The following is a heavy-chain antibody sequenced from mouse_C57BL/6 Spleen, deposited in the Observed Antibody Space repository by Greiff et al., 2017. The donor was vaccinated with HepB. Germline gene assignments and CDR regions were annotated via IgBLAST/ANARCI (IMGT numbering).Heavy chain of an antibody. CDR3: ARHLHYGSSYVGYFDV. CDR1: GFTFSSYG. Sequence: EVQVVESGGDLVKPGGSLKLSCAASGFTFSSYGMSWVRQTPDKRLEWVATISSGGSYTYYPDSVKGRFTISRDNAKNTLYLQMSSLKSEDTAMYYCARHLHYGSSYVGYFDVWGTGTTVTVSS. CDR2: ISSGGSYT. J-gene: IGHJ1*03. V-gene: IGHV5-6*01. D-gene: IGHD1-1*01.